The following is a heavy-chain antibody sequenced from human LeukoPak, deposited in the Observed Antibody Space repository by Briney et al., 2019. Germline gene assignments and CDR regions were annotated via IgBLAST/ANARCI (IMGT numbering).Heavy chain of an antibody. D-gene: IGHD6-6*01. CDR2: IYSSGST. V-gene: IGHV4-4*07. CDR1: GGSINIY. CDR3: ARENWRSKSIDFDS. J-gene: IGHJ4*02. Sequence: SETLSLICTVSGGSINIYWTWIRQPAGKGLEWIGRIYSSGSTNFNPSLKSRVTMSVDTSKNQFSLRLSSGTAADTAAYFCARENWRSKSIDFDSWGQGTLVTVSS.